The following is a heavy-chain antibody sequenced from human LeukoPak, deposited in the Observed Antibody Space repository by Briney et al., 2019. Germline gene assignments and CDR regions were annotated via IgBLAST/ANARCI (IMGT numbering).Heavy chain of an antibody. D-gene: IGHD6-13*01. J-gene: IGHJ4*02. CDR1: GFTFSSYE. CDR3: AKNGAAAGAISLDFDY. Sequence: GGSLRLSCAASGFTFSSYEMNWVRQAPGKGLEWVSYISSSGSTIYYADSVKGRFTISRDNSKNTLYLQMNSLRAEDTAVYYCAKNGAAAGAISLDFDYWGQGTLVTVSS. V-gene: IGHV3-48*03. CDR2: ISSSGSTI.